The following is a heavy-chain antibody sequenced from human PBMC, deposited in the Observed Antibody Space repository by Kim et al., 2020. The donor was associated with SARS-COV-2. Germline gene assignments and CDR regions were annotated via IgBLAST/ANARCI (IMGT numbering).Heavy chain of an antibody. Sequence: GGSLRLSCAASGFSFGDYVMGWVRQSPGKGLEWVSGISGGGSDTFHEDAVKGRYTISRDNASQVLYLQMNSLRAGDTARYYCTKRWDMNLAYGCFESWGQGPVVTV. CDR3: TKRWDMNLAYGCFES. CDR2: ISGGGSDT. J-gene: IGHJ4*02. D-gene: IGHD1-26*01. CDR1: GFSFGDYV. V-gene: IGHV3-23*01.